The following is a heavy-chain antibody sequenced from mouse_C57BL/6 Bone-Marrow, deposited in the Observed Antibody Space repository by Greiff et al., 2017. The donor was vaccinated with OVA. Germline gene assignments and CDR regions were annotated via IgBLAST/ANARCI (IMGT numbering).Heavy chain of an antibody. CDR3: ARVGTQNWYCDV. CDR2: INPNNGGT. J-gene: IGHJ1*03. V-gene: IGHV1-22*01. D-gene: IGHD4-1*01. CDR1: GYTFTDYN. Sequence: EVQLQQSGPELVKPGASVKMSCKASGYTFTDYNMHWVKQSHGKSLEWIGYINPNNGGTSYNQKFKGKATLTVNKSSSTAYMELRSLTSEDSAVYYCARVGTQNWYCDVWGTGTTVTVSS.